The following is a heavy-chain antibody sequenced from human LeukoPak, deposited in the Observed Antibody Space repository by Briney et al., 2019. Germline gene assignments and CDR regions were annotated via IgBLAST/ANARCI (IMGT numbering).Heavy chain of an antibody. CDR3: ARDRDGYNYDGMDV. V-gene: IGHV3-33*01. Sequence: QPGGSLRLSCAASGFTFSSYGMHWVRQAPGKGLEWVAVIWYDGSNKYYADSEKGRFTISRDNSKNTLYLQMNSLRAEDTAVYYCARDRDGYNYDGMDVWGQGTTVTVSS. J-gene: IGHJ6*02. D-gene: IGHD5-24*01. CDR2: IWYDGSNK. CDR1: GFTFSSYG.